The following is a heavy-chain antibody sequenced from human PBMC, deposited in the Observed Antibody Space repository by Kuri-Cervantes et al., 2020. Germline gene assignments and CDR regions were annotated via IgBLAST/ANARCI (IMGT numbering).Heavy chain of an antibody. J-gene: IGHJ4*02. Sequence: ASVKVSCKTSGYTFSNYCIHWVRQAPGHGLEWMGKINPSGTTTYAQKFQGRGTMTSDTSTSTVYMELRTLRSDDTAVYYCARAGGYKAGADYWGQGTLVIVSS. CDR1: GYTFSNYC. CDR2: INPSGTT. CDR3: ARAGGYKAGADY. D-gene: IGHD5-24*01. V-gene: IGHV1-46*01.